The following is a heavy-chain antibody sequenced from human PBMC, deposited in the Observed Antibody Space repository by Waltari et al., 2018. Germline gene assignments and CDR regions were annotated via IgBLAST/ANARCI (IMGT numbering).Heavy chain of an antibody. CDR2: FRGSVVRT. D-gene: IGHD6-13*01. CDR1: GFTFSSYA. CDR3: AKDCGSSCGTGIDY. V-gene: IGHV3-23*04. Sequence: EVQLVESGGGLVQPGGSLRLSCAASGFTFSSYAMGWVRQAPGKGLEWVSAFRGSVVRTYYADSVKGRFTISRDNSKNTLYLQMNSLRAEDTAVYYCAKDCGSSCGTGIDYWGQGTLVTVSS. J-gene: IGHJ4*02.